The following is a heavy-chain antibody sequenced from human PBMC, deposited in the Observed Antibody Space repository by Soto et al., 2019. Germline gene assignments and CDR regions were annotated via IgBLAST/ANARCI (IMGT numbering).Heavy chain of an antibody. CDR1: GFTFSSYD. CDR3: ARVGPYSSSWPGFDY. J-gene: IGHJ4*02. Sequence: GGSLRLSCAASGFTFSSYDMHWVRQATGKGLEWVSAIGTAGDTYYPGSVKGRFTISRENAKNSLYLQMNSLRAGDTAVYYCARVGPYSSSWPGFDYWGQGTLVTISS. V-gene: IGHV3-13*01. D-gene: IGHD6-13*01. CDR2: IGTAGDT.